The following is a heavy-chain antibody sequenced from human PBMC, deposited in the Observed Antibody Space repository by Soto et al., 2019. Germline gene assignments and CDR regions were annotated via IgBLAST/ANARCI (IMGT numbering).Heavy chain of an antibody. V-gene: IGHV3-30*18. Sequence: PGGSLRLSCAASGFTFSSYGMHWVRQAPGKGLEWVAVISYDGSNKYYADSVKGRFTISRDNSKNTLYLQMNSLRAEDTAVYYCAKNVRFSDYWGQGSTVTVSS. CDR2: ISYDGSNK. CDR3: AKNVRFSDY. CDR1: GFTFSSYG. D-gene: IGHD1-26*01. J-gene: IGHJ6*02.